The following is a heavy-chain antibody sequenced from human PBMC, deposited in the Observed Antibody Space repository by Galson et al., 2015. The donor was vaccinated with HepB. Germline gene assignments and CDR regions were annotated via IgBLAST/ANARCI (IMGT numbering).Heavy chain of an antibody. V-gene: IGHV3-30*04. D-gene: IGHD2-2*01. Sequence: SLRLSCAASGFTFSNFAMHWVRQAPGKGLEWVAVITHDGSNKHYADSVKGRFTISRDNAKNSLYLQMNSLRAEDTAVYYCGVDCSSTSCLGYWGQGTLVTVSS. CDR3: GVDCSSTSCLGY. J-gene: IGHJ4*02. CDR1: GFTFSNFA. CDR2: ITHDGSNK.